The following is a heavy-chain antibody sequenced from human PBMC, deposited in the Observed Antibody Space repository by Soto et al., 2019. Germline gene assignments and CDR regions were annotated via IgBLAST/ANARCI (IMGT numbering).Heavy chain of an antibody. D-gene: IGHD3-3*01. CDR3: AKDPGEVLGLVITYYFDY. CDR1: GFTFSSYA. V-gene: IGHV3-23*01. Sequence: PGGSLRLSCAASGFTFSSYAMSWVRQAPGKGLEWVSAISGSGGSTYYADSVKGRFTISRDNSKNTLYLQMNSLRAEDTAVYYCAKDPGEVLGLVITYYFDYWGQGTLVTVSS. CDR2: ISGSGGST. J-gene: IGHJ4*02.